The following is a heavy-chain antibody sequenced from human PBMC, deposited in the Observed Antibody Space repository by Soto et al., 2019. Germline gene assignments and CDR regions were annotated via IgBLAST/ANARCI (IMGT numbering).Heavy chain of an antibody. Sequence: PSETLSLTCAVYGGSFSGYYWSWIRQPPGKGLEWIGEINHSGSTNYNPSLKSRVTISVDTSKNQFSLKLSSVTAADTAVYYCARGPIAARGAYWGQGTLVTVSS. CDR2: INHSGST. CDR3: ARGPIAARGAY. J-gene: IGHJ4*02. D-gene: IGHD6-6*01. CDR1: GGSFSGYY. V-gene: IGHV4-34*01.